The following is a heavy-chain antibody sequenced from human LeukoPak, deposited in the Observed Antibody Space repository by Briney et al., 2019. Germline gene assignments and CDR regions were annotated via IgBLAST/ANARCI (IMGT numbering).Heavy chain of an antibody. CDR2: ISYDGSNK. CDR3: VKDRRRWLQLDY. J-gene: IGHJ4*02. V-gene: IGHV3-30*18. Sequence: GGSLRLSCAASGFTFSSYGMHWVRQAPGKGLEWVAVISYDGSNKYYADSVKGRFTISRDNSKNTLYLQMSSLRAEDTAVYYCVKDRRRWLQLDYWGQGTLVTVSS. D-gene: IGHD5-24*01. CDR1: GFTFSSYG.